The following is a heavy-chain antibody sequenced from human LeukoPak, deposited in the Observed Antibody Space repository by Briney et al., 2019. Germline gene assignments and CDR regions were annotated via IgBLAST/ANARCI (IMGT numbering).Heavy chain of an antibody. CDR2: IRQDGGET. V-gene: IGHV3-7*01. J-gene: IGHJ4*02. Sequence: GSLRLSCAASGFLFSNYWMQWVRQAPGKGLEWVANIRQDGGETYYVDSVKGRFTISRGNAQNSLYLQMTSLRVEDMAIYYCVRGGFFRYSGTSGDYWGQGSQVTVSS. D-gene: IGHD1-26*01. CDR1: GFLFSNYW. CDR3: VRGGFFRYSGTSGDY.